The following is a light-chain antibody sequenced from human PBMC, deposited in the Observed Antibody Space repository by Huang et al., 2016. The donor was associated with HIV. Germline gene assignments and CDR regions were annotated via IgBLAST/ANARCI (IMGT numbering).Light chain of an antibody. CDR1: QSVSSK. CDR2: VAT. V-gene: IGKV3-15*01. CDR3: QQYNNWPPGYT. Sequence: EIVMTQSPATLSVSPGERATLSCRASQSVSSKLAWSQQKPGQAPRLLIYVATTRATGIPGRFSGSGSGTEFTLTISSLQSEDFAVYYCQQYNNWPPGYTFGQGTKLEIK. J-gene: IGKJ2*01.